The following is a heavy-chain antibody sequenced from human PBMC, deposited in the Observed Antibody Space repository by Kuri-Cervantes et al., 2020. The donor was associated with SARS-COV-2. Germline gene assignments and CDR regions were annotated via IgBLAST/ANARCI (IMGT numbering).Heavy chain of an antibody. Sequence: GESLKISCAASGFTFSFDDMHWVRQATGKGLEWVSAIGPVGDTYYAGSVKGRFTISRENAKNSLNLQMNSLRAEDTAVYYCAKLDPYYDSRNDWGQGTLVTVSS. V-gene: IGHV3-13*01. CDR1: GFTFSFDD. CDR2: IGPVGDT. CDR3: AKLDPYYDSRND. J-gene: IGHJ4*02. D-gene: IGHD3-22*01.